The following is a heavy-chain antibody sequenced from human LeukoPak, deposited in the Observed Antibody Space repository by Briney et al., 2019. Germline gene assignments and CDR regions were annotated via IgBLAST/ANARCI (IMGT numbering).Heavy chain of an antibody. CDR1: GYTFTSYY. D-gene: IGHD3-3*01. CDR2: INPSGGST. CDR3: ARATYYDFWSGYHPFDY. J-gene: IGHJ4*02. V-gene: IGHV1-46*01. Sequence: ASVKVSCKASGYTFTSYYMHWVRQAPGQGLEWMGIINPSGGSTRYAQEFQGRVTITRDTSASTAYMELSSLRSEDMAVYYCARATYYDFWSGYHPFDYWGQGTLVTVSS.